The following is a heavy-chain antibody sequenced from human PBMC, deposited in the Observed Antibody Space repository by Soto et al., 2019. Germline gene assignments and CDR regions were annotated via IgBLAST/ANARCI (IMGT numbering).Heavy chain of an antibody. CDR1: GYTFTTYG. CDR3: ARVQYDSSGCSTFDI. CDR2: ISANNGNT. Sequence: GASVKVSCKASGYTFTTYGLTWVRQAPGQGLEWMGWISANNGNTNYAQNLQGRVTMTTDTSTSTAYMELRSLRSDDTAVYYCARVQYDSSGCSTFDIWGQGTMVTV. J-gene: IGHJ3*02. V-gene: IGHV1-18*01. D-gene: IGHD3-22*01.